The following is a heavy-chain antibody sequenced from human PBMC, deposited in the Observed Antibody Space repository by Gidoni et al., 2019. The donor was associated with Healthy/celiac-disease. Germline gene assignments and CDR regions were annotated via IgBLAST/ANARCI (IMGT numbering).Heavy chain of an antibody. V-gene: IGHV4-59*01. CDR3: ASPKGY. CDR1: GGSISSYY. Sequence: QVQLQESGPGLVKPSETLSLPCTVSGGSISSYYWSWIRQPPGKGLEWIGYIYYSGSTNYHPSLKSRVTISVDTSKNQFSLKLSSVTAADTAVYYCASPKGYWGQGTLVTVSS. CDR2: IYYSGST. J-gene: IGHJ4*02.